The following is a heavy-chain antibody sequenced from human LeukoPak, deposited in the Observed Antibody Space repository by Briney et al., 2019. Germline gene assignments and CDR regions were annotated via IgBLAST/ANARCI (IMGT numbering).Heavy chain of an antibody. CDR2: ISGSGGST. V-gene: IGHV3-23*01. D-gene: IGHD5-18*01. Sequence: QPGRSLRLSCAASGFTFSSYAMSWVRQAPGKGLEWVSAISGSGGSTYSADSVKGRFTISRDNSKNTLYLQMNSLRAEDTAVYYCAKNQLWLNDAFDIWGQGKMVTVSS. CDR3: AKNQLWLNDAFDI. CDR1: GFTFSSYA. J-gene: IGHJ3*02.